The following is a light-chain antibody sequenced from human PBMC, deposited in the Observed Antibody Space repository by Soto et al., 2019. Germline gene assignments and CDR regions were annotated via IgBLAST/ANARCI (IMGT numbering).Light chain of an antibody. CDR2: DVT. J-gene: IGLJ3*02. CDR1: RSDVGGHNY. Sequence: QSALTQPPSASGSPGQSVTISCTGTRSDVGGHNYVSWYQQHPGRTPKLIIYDVTKRPSGVPDRFSGSRSGNTASLTVSGLQAEDEADYYCSSYADSSNLVFGGGTKLTV. CDR3: SSYADSSNLV. V-gene: IGLV2-8*01.